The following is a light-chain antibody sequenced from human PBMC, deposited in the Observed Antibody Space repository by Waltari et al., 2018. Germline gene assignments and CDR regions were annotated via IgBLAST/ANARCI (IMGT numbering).Light chain of an antibody. CDR2: DAS. V-gene: IGKV3-20*01. J-gene: IGKJ1*01. CDR1: HSVGRY. Sequence: SRRASHSVGRYLAWYQQKPGQAPRLLIYDASTRATGIPDRFSGSGSGTDFSLTISRLESEDFAVYYCQKYVNLPATFGQGTKVEIK. CDR3: QKYVNLPAT.